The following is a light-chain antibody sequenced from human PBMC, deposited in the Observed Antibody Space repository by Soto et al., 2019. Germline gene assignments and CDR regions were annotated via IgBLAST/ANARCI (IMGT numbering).Light chain of an antibody. CDR1: HSINNY. CDR3: QHSYSTLGN. CDR2: AAS. Sequence: IQMTQSPSSLSASVGDRVIITCRSDHSINNYLNWYQQRPGKVPKLLIYAASTLQSGVPSRFSGSGSGRVFTLTINSLQPEDFATYYCQHSYSTLGNFGRGTRVEI. J-gene: IGKJ2*01. V-gene: IGKV1-39*01.